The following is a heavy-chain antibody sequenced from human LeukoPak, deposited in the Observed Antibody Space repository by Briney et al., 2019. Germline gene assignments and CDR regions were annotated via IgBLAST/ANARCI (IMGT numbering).Heavy chain of an antibody. J-gene: IGHJ4*02. CDR1: GGSISSSSYY. V-gene: IGHV4-39*07. D-gene: IGHD3-10*01. CDR2: IYHRGRT. CDR3: ARDRDYYKSGSHASTLDY. Sequence: SETLSLTCTVSGGSISSSSYYWGCIRQPPGKGLECIGNIYHRGRTNYNPSLKSRVTISADTSKNQFSLKLSSVTAADTAVYYCARDRDYYKSGSHASTLDYWGQGSLVTVSS.